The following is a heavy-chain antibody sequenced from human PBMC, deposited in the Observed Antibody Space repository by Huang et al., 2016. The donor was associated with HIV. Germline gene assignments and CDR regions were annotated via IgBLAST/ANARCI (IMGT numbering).Heavy chain of an antibody. Sequence: QVQLHQWGAGLLKPSETLSLTCAVYGGSFSSYYWNWIRQSPGKGLESIGQINHRGTTTYNPSPKSRVTMSVDTSKNQFSLKLNAVTAADTAVYYCAREIMISFGGPFDPWGQGTLVTVSS. CDR1: GGSFSSYY. CDR2: INHRGTT. V-gene: IGHV4-34*01. CDR3: AREIMISFGGPFDP. D-gene: IGHD3-16*01. J-gene: IGHJ5*02.